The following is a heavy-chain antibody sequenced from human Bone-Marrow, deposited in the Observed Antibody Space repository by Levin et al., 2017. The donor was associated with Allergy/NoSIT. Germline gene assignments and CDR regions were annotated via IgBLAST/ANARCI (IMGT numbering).Heavy chain of an antibody. V-gene: IGHV4/OR15-8*01. Sequence: SQTLSLTCLVSGDSISTNDWWTWVRQPPGKGLEWIGEISHRGNANYNPSLKTRVTMSVDQSANRFFLRMTSVTAADTAVYFCAREKQFQLPLYYFYYYMDVWGKGTTVTVSS. CDR2: ISHRGNA. D-gene: IGHD4-11*01. J-gene: IGHJ6*03. CDR1: GDSISTNDW. CDR3: AREKQFQLPLYYFYYYMDV.